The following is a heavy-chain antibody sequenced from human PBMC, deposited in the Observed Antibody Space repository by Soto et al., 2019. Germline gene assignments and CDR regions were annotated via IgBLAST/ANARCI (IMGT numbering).Heavy chain of an antibody. V-gene: IGHV3-48*01. Sequence: GGSLRLSCAASGFTFSSYSMNWVRQAPGKGLEWVSYISSSSSTIYYADSVKGRFTISRDNAKNSLYLQMNSLRAEDTAVYYCARRAEGYFDWLSPTATVDYWGQGTLVTVSS. CDR2: ISSSSSTI. J-gene: IGHJ4*02. CDR1: GFTFSSYS. D-gene: IGHD3-9*01. CDR3: ARRAEGYFDWLSPTATVDY.